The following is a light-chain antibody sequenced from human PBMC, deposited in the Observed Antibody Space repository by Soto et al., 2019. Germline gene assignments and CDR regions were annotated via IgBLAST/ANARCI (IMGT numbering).Light chain of an antibody. CDR1: TGAVTSGHY. V-gene: IGLV7-46*01. CDR3: LLSCSGARAV. J-gene: IGLJ7*01. CDR2: DPS. Sequence: QAAVTQEPSLTVSPGGTVTLTCGSSTGAVTSGHYPYWFQQKPGQAPRTLIYDPSNKHSWTPARFSGSLLGGKAALTLSGAQPEDEAEYYCLLSCSGARAVFGGGTQLTVL.